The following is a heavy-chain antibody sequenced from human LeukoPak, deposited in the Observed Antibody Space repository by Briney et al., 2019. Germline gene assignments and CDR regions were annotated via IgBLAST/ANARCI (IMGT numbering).Heavy chain of an antibody. CDR1: GGSITSYSHY. D-gene: IGHD3-10*01. CDR3: ARGQRITMVRGVITAFDY. CDR2: IYYSGST. V-gene: IGHV4-31*03. J-gene: IGHJ4*02. Sequence: SETLSLTCTVSGGSITSYSHYWAWIRQPPGKGLEWIGYIYYSGSTYYNPSLKSRVTISVDTSKNQFSLKLSSVTAADTAVYYCARGQRITMVRGVITAFDYWGQGTLVTVSS.